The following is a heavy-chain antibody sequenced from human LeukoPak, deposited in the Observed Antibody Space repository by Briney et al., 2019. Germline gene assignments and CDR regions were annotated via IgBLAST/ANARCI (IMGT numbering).Heavy chain of an antibody. Sequence: PSETLSLTCTVSGGSFSSYYWSWIRQPPGKGLEWIGYIYYSGSTNYNPSLKSRVTISVDTSKHQFSLKLSSVTAADTAVYYCARVLGATSNTYDAFDIWGQGTMVTVSS. J-gene: IGHJ3*02. CDR2: IYYSGST. CDR3: ARVLGATSNTYDAFDI. D-gene: IGHD1-26*01. V-gene: IGHV4-59*01. CDR1: GGSFSSYY.